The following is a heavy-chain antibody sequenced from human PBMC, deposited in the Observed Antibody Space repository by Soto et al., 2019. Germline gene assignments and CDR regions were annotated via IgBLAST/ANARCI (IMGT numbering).Heavy chain of an antibody. Sequence: QLQLQESGSGLVKPSQTLSLTCAVCCVYLRRGVFFWRGLRQPPGKGLEWIGYIYHSGSTYYNPSLKSRVTISVDRSKNQFSLKLSSVTAADTAVYYCARVPGLWGRGTLVTVSS. V-gene: IGHV4-30-2*01. J-gene: IGHJ2*01. CDR2: IYHSGST. CDR1: CVYLRRGVFF. CDR3: ARVPGL.